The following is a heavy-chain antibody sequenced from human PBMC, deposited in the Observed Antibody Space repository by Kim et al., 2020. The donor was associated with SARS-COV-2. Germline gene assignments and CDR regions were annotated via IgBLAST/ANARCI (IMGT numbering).Heavy chain of an antibody. J-gene: IGHJ4*02. CDR2: NKDGTNT. CDR3: TTAFEY. V-gene: IGHV3-74*01. Sequence: NKDGTNTNYADSERDRFTISRDNSKNMVYLQMNSLGAEDTALYYCTTAFEYWGQGTLVTVSS.